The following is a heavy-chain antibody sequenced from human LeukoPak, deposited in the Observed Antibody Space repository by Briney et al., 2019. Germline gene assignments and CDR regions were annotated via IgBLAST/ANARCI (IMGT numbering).Heavy chain of an antibody. CDR1: GYTFTSYD. CDR2: MNPNSGNT. D-gene: IGHD3-10*01. Sequence: ASVKVSCKASGYTFTSYDINWVRQATGQGLEWMGWMNPNSGNTGYAQKFQGRVTMTRNTSISTAYMELSSLRSEDTAVYYCARARAMVRGVGPSWFAPWGQGPPVTVSS. CDR3: ARARAMVRGVGPSWFAP. V-gene: IGHV1-8*01. J-gene: IGHJ5*02.